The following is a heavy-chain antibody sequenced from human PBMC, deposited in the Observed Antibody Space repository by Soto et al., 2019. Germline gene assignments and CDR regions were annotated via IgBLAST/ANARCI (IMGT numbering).Heavy chain of an antibody. J-gene: IGHJ4*02. CDR3: ARRDPGTSVDY. CDR2: IYRTGSS. Sequence: QVQLQESGPGLVKPSGTLSLTCAVSGGSFTSNNWWTWVRQPPGQGLEWIGEIYRTGSSNYNPSLKRRITISLDKSENQFSLKVASLTAADTAVYYCARRDPGTSVDYWGQGTLVTVSS. D-gene: IGHD1-7*01. CDR1: GGSFTSNNW. V-gene: IGHV4-4*02.